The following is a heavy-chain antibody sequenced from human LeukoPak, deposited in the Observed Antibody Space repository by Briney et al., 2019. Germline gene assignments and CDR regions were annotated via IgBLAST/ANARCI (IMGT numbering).Heavy chain of an antibody. CDR2: ISYDGSNK. D-gene: IGHD4-23*01. CDR3: AKAGGPETTFDY. Sequence: GRSLRLSCAASGFTFSSYGMHWVRQAPGEGLEWVAVISYDGSNKYYADSVKGRFTISRDNSKNTLYLQMNSLRAEDTAVYYCAKAGGPETTFDYWGQGTLVTVSS. J-gene: IGHJ4*02. CDR1: GFTFSSYG. V-gene: IGHV3-30*18.